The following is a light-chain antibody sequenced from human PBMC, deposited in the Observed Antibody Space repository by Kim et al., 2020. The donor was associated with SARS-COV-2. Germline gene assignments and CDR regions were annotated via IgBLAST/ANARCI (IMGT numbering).Light chain of an antibody. Sequence: LSPGERATLSCRASQSVTNNYLAWYQQKPGQAPRLLIYGSSNRATGIPDRFSGSGSGTDFTLTISRLEPEDFAVYYCQQYGSSRTFGQGTKVDIK. CDR3: QQYGSSRT. J-gene: IGKJ1*01. V-gene: IGKV3-20*01. CDR1: QSVTNNY. CDR2: GSS.